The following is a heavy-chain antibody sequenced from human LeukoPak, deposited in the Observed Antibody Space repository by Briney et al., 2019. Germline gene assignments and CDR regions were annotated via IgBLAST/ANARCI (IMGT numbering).Heavy chain of an antibody. CDR1: GFTFSSYW. D-gene: IGHD6-13*01. CDR3: ARDHGSSWYSPNSHFQH. V-gene: IGHV3-74*01. CDR2: INSDGSST. J-gene: IGHJ1*01. Sequence: PGGSLRLSCAASGFTFSSYWMHWVRQAPGKGLVWVSRINSDGSSTSYADSVKGRFTISRDNAKYTLYLQMNSLRAEDTAVYYCARDHGSSWYSPNSHFQHWGQGTLVTVSS.